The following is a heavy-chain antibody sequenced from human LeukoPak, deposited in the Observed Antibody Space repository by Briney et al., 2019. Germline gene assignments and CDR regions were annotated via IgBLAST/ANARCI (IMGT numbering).Heavy chain of an antibody. CDR2: IYYSGST. CDR3: ARDGSNYGWFDP. V-gene: IGHV4-31*03. Sequence: PSETLSLTCTVSGGSISSGGYYWIWIRQHPGKGLEWIGYIYYSGSTYYNPSLKSRVTISVDTSKNQFSLKLSSVTAADTAVYYCARDGSNYGWFDPWGQGTLVTVSS. CDR1: GGSISSGGYY. J-gene: IGHJ5*02. D-gene: IGHD4-11*01.